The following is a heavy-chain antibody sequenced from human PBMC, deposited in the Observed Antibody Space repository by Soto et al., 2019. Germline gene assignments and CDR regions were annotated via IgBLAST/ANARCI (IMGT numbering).Heavy chain of an antibody. D-gene: IGHD2-2*01. V-gene: IGHV3-48*01. CDR3: AAEDDIVVVPAAKIDY. Sequence: PGGSLRLSCAASGFTFSSYSMNWVRQAPGKGLEWVSYISSSSSTIYYADSVKGRFTISRDNAKNSLYLQMNSLRAEDTAVYYCAAEDDIVVVPAAKIDYWGQGTLVTVSS. CDR2: ISSSSSTI. J-gene: IGHJ4*02. CDR1: GFTFSSYS.